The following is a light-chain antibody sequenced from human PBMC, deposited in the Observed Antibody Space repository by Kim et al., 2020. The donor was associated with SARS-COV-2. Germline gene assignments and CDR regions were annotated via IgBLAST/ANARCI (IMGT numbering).Light chain of an antibody. Sequence: DIQMTQSPSTLSASVGDRVTITCRASEGIGSWLAWYQQKPGKAPKLLIYKASTLETGVPSRFTGSGSGTGFTLTISSLQPDDFATYYCQNYNTYSGTFGQGTKVDIK. V-gene: IGKV1-5*03. CDR2: KAS. J-gene: IGKJ1*01. CDR3: QNYNTYSGT. CDR1: EGIGSW.